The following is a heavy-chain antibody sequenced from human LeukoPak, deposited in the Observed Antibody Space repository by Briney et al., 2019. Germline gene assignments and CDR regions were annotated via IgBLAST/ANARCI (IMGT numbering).Heavy chain of an antibody. CDR3: ARDGRYCSSTSCYIDDYYYYGMDV. CDR2: INWNGGST. Sequence: GGSLRLSCAASGFTFDDYGMSWVRQAPGKGLEWVSGINWNGGSTGYADSVKGRFTISRDNAKNSLYLQTNSLRAEDTALYHCARDGRYCSSTSCYIDDYYYYGMDVWGQGTTVTVSS. J-gene: IGHJ6*02. V-gene: IGHV3-20*01. CDR1: GFTFDDYG. D-gene: IGHD2-2*01.